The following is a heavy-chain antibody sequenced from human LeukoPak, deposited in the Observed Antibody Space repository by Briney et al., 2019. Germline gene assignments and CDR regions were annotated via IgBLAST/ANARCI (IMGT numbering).Heavy chain of an antibody. CDR3: ARDLVGATEGALDI. J-gene: IGHJ3*02. V-gene: IGHV3-21*01. D-gene: IGHD1-26*01. CDR1: GFTFSSYS. CDR2: ISSSSSYI. Sequence: GGSLRLSCAASGFTFSSYSMNWVRQAPGKGLEWVSSISSSSSYIYYADSVKGRFTISRDNAKTSLYLQMNSLRAEDTPVYYCARDLVGATEGALDIWGRGTMVTVS.